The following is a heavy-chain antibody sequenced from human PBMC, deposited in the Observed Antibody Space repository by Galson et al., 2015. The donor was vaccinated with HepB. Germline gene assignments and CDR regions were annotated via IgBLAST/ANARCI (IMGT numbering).Heavy chain of an antibody. V-gene: IGHV3-15*01. Sequence: SLRLSCAASGFTFSNAWMSWVRQAPGKGLEWVGRIKSKTDGGTTDYAAPVKGRFTISRDDSKNTLYLQMNSLKTEDTAVYYCTTDQTLLLWFGEPSPSDYWGQGTLVTVSS. CDR3: TTDQTLLLWFGEPSPSDY. J-gene: IGHJ4*02. D-gene: IGHD3-10*01. CDR1: GFTFSNAW. CDR2: IKSKTDGGTT.